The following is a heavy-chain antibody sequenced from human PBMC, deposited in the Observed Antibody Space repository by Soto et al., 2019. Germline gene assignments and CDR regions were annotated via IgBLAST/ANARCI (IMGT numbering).Heavy chain of an antibody. J-gene: IGHJ5*02. D-gene: IGHD6-6*01. Sequence: QVQLVQSGAEVKKPGASVKVSCKASGYTFTGYYMHWVRQAPGQGLEWMGWINPNSGGTNYAQKFQGWVTMTRDTTISTGYMEVSRLRSDDTAVYYCARAISSSSCLNWFDPWGQGTLVTVSS. V-gene: IGHV1-2*04. CDR2: INPNSGGT. CDR3: ARAISSSSCLNWFDP. CDR1: GYTFTGYY.